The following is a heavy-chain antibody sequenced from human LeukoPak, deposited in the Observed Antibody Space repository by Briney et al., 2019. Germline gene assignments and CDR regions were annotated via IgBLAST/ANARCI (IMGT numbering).Heavy chain of an antibody. CDR3: ARDIAGWFGEWGAFDY. V-gene: IGHV3-33*08. J-gene: IGHJ4*02. CDR2: IWYGGSNK. D-gene: IGHD3-10*01. CDR1: GFTFSSYA. Sequence: GGSLRLSCAASGFTFSSYAMHWVRQAPCKGLEWVAVIWYGGSNKYYADSVKGRFTISRDNSKNSLYLQMNSLRAEDTAVYYCARDIAGWFGEWGAFDYWGQGTLVTVSS.